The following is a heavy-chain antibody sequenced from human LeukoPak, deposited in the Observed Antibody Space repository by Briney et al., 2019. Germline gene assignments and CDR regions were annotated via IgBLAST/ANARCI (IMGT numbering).Heavy chain of an antibody. J-gene: IGHJ3*02. CDR1: GFTFRSYA. V-gene: IGHV3-23*01. Sequence: HPGGSLRLSCAASGFTFRSYAMSWVRQAPGKGLEWVSAISGSGGSTYYADSVKGRFTISRDNSKNTLYLQMNSLRAEDTAVYYCAKDLKPYYYDSSGYHMASDIWGQGTMVTVSS. CDR3: AKDLKPYYYDSSGYHMASDI. D-gene: IGHD3-22*01. CDR2: ISGSGGST.